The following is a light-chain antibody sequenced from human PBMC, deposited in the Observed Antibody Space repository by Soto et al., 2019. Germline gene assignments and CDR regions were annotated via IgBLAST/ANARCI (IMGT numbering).Light chain of an antibody. J-gene: IGLJ2*01. CDR3: QSYDSSLRV. CDR1: SSNIGAGYD. CDR2: GNS. Sequence: QSVLTQPPSVSGAPGQRVTISCTGSSSNIGAGYDVHWYQQLPGTAPKLLIYGNSNRPSGVPDRFSGSKSGTSASLAITGLQAEDAADYYCQSYDSSLRVFGGGTKLTV. V-gene: IGLV1-40*01.